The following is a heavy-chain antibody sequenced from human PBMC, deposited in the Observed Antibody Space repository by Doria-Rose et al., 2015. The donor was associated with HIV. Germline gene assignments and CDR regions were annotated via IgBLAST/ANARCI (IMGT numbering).Heavy chain of an antibody. Sequence: QWGPVLVKPTETLTLTCTVSGVSLSSPGMGVSWIRQPPGKALERPANTFSDDERSYKTSLKSRLSISRGTSKSQVVLTMTDMDPVDTATYYCARIKSSRWYHKYYFDFWGQGTLVIVSA. CDR1: GVSLSSPGMG. CDR3: ARIKSSRWYHKYYFDF. J-gene: IGHJ4*02. CDR2: TFSDDER. D-gene: IGHD6-13*01. V-gene: IGHV2-26*01.